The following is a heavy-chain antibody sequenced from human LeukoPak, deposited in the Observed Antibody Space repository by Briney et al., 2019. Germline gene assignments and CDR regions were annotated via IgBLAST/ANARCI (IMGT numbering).Heavy chain of an antibody. J-gene: IGHJ4*02. Sequence: SVKVSXKASGGTFSSYAISWVRQAHGQGLEWIGRIIPIFGTANYAQKFQGRVTITTDESTSTAYMELSSLRSEDTAVYYCARGRAAGRSAGLDDYWGQGTLVTVSS. D-gene: IGHD6-13*01. CDR3: ARGRAAGRSAGLDDY. V-gene: IGHV1-69*05. CDR2: IIPIFGTA. CDR1: GGTFSSYA.